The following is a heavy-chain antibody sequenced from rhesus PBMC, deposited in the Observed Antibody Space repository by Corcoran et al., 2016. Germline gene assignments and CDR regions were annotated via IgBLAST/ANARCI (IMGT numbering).Heavy chain of an antibody. D-gene: IGHD5-36*01. J-gene: IGHJ2*01. Sequence: QVQLQESGPGLVKPSETLSLTCTGSGGSISGYYCWSWIRQALGRGPEWIGGFYDDIPPTYYNPSLNSRASISRDTSKNQFSLRLTSVAAADTAVYYCARLARYGVSEYWYFDIWGPGTPITISS. CDR2: FYDDIPPT. CDR3: ARLARYGVSEYWYFDI. CDR1: GGSISGYYC. V-gene: IGHV4-143*01.